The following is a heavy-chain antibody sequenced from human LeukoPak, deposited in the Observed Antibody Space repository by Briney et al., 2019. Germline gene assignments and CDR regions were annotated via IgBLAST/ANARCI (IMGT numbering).Heavy chain of an antibody. CDR2: INPNSGGT. CDR3: ARAAVAGLGRHTPPDY. CDR1: GYTFTSYY. J-gene: IGHJ4*02. Sequence: ASVKVSCKASGYTFTSYYMHWVRQAPGQGLEWMGWINPNSGGTNYAQKFQGWVTMTRDTSISTAYMELSRLRSDDTAVYYCARAAVAGLGRHTPPDYWGQGTLVTVSS. D-gene: IGHD6-19*01. V-gene: IGHV1-2*04.